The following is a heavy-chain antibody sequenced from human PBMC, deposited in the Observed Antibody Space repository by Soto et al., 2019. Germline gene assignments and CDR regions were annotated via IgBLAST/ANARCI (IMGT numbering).Heavy chain of an antibody. Sequence: QVQLVQSGAEVKKPGSSVKVSCKASGGTFSSYAISWVRQAPGQGLEWMGGIIPIFGTANYAQKFQGRVRITADESTSTAYMELSSLRSEDTAVYYCARGVGVVVVAATPYYFDYWGQGTLVTVSS. CDR2: IIPIFGTA. D-gene: IGHD2-15*01. V-gene: IGHV1-69*12. J-gene: IGHJ4*02. CDR3: ARGVGVVVVAATPYYFDY. CDR1: GGTFSSYA.